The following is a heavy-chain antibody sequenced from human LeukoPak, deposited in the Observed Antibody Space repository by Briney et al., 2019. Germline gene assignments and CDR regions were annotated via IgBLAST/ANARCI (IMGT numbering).Heavy chain of an antibody. Sequence: GGSLRLSCAASGFTFSDYYMTWIRQAPGKGLEWVSHISSSGTAVFYADSVKGRFTISRDNAKNSLSLQMNSLRAEDTAVYYCARDWRGWFDPWGQGTLVTVSS. CDR2: ISSSGTAV. CDR1: GFTFSDYY. CDR3: ARDWRGWFDP. V-gene: IGHV3-11*01. J-gene: IGHJ5*02.